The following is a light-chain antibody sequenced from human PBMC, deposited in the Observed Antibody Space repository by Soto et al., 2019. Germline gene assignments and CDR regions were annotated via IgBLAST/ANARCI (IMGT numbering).Light chain of an antibody. V-gene: IGKV1-5*01. CDR2: DAS. CDR3: QPYQIDWT. J-gene: IGKJ1*01. CDR1: QRVNTC. Sequence: DIQMTQSPSTLSASIGDRVSITFRASQRVNTCLAWYQQKPGKAPTLLIYDASSLQSGVPSRFSGSGSGTEFTLTISSLQPDDFATYYCQPYQIDWTFGHGTKVDIK.